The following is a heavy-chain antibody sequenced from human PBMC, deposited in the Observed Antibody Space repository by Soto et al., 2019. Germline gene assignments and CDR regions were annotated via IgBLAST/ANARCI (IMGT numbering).Heavy chain of an antibody. J-gene: IGHJ4*02. Sequence: VASVKVSCKASGYTFTGYYMHWVRQAPGQGLEWMGWINPNSGGTNYAQKFQGWVTMTRDTSISTAYMELSRLRSDDTAVYYCARDKGIAAAGTGYFDYWGRGTLVTVSS. CDR2: INPNSGGT. CDR1: GYTFTGYY. CDR3: ARDKGIAAAGTGYFDY. D-gene: IGHD6-13*01. V-gene: IGHV1-2*04.